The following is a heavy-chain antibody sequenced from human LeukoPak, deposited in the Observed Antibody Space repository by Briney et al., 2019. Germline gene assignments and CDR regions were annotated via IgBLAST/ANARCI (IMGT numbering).Heavy chain of an antibody. CDR2: INTDGSTT. D-gene: IGHD5-24*01. Sequence: QAPXXXLVWVSRINTDGSTTSYADSVKGRFTISRDNAKNTLYLQMNSLRADDTAVYYCARGEMVQVYWGQGTLVTVSS. J-gene: IGHJ4*02. V-gene: IGHV3-74*01. CDR3: ARGEMVQVY.